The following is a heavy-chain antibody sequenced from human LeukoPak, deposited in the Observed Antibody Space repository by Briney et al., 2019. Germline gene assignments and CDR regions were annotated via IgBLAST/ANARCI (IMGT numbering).Heavy chain of an antibody. CDR1: GGSFSGYY. V-gene: IGHV4-34*01. D-gene: IGHD1-20*01. CDR3: ARWSYNWNDGSGAFGI. Sequence: SETLSLTCAVYGGSFSGYYWSWIRQPPGKGLEWIGEINHSGSTNYNPSLKSRVTISVDTSKNQFSLKLSSVTAADTAVYYCARWSYNWNDGSGAFGIWGQGTMVTVSS. J-gene: IGHJ3*02. CDR2: INHSGST.